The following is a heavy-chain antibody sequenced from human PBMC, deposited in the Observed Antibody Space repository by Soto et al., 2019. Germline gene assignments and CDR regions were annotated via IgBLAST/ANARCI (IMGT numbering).Heavy chain of an antibody. J-gene: IGHJ6*01. CDR2: INPNSGGT. D-gene: IGHD3-22*01. V-gene: IGHV1-2*02. CDR1: GYTFTGYY. CDR3: ARDGGGDYDSSGYYRWYYGMEV. Sequence: ASVRVSCKASGYTFTGYYMHWVRQAAGQGLEWMGWINPNSGGTNYAQKFQGRVTMTRDTSISTAYMELSRLRSDDTAVYYCARDGGGDYDSSGYYRWYYGMEVWGQGTTVIVS.